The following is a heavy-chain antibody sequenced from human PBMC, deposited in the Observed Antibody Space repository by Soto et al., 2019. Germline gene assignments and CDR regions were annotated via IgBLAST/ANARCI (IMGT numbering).Heavy chain of an antibody. Sequence: GESLKISCKGSGYNFTNYWIGWVRQMPGKGLEWMGFIYPDDSDIRYSPSFQGQVTISADKSISTAYLQWSSLKASDTSMYYCARHLLGVTTPYFDYWGQGTLVTVSS. V-gene: IGHV5-51*01. CDR1: GYNFTNYW. J-gene: IGHJ4*02. CDR3: ARHLLGVTTPYFDY. D-gene: IGHD4-17*01. CDR2: IYPDDSDI.